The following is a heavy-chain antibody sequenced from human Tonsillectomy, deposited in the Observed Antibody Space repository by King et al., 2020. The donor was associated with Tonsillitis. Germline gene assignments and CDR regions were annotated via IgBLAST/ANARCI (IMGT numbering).Heavy chain of an antibody. CDR3: ARVGGDSSSTSCYGNYYYYMDV. V-gene: IGHV3-30*16. J-gene: IGHJ6*03. Sequence: VQLVESGGGVVQPGRSLRLSCAASGFTFSTYAIHWVRQAPGKGLEWVAVISYDGNNKYYADSVKGRFTISRDNSKNKLYLLMNSLRAEDTAVYYCARVGGDSSSTSCYGNYYYYMDVWGKGTTVTVSS. CDR1: GFTFSTYA. D-gene: IGHD2-2*01. CDR2: ISYDGNNK.